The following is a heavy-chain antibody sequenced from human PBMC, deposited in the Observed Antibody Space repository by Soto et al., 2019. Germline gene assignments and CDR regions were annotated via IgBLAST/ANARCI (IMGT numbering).Heavy chain of an antibody. CDR1: GGSFSGYY. CDR3: ARDSGGWSYYYYYGMDV. CDR2: INHSGST. V-gene: IGHV4-34*01. D-gene: IGHD6-19*01. Sequence: SETLSLTCAVYGGSFSGYYWSWIRQPPGKGLEWIGEINHSGSTNYNPSLKSRVTISVDTSKNQFSLKLSSVTAADTAVYYCARDSGGWSYYYYYGMDVWGQGTTVTVSS. J-gene: IGHJ6*02.